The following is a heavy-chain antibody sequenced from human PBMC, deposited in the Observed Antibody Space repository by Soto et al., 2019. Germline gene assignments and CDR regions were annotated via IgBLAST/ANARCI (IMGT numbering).Heavy chain of an antibody. Sequence: SVKVSCKASGGTFSSYAISWVRQAPGQGLEWMGGIIPIFGTANYAQKFQGRVTITADESTSTAYMEPSSLRSEDTAVYYCARVVNYYDSSGYYPQYFDYWGQGTLVTVSS. V-gene: IGHV1-69*13. J-gene: IGHJ4*02. CDR3: ARVVNYYDSSGYYPQYFDY. D-gene: IGHD3-22*01. CDR1: GGTFSSYA. CDR2: IIPIFGTA.